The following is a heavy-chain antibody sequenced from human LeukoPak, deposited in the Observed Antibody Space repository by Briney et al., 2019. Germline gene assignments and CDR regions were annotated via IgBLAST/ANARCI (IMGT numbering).Heavy chain of an antibody. CDR3: ARGGIAAPYYFDY. D-gene: IGHD6-13*01. J-gene: IGHJ4*02. V-gene: IGHV4-34*01. Sequence: SETLSLTCAVYGGSFSGYYWSWIRQPPGKGLEWIGEINHSGSTNYNPSLKSRVTISVDTSKNQFSLKLSSVTAADTAVYYCARGGIAAPYYFDYWGQGTLVTVSS. CDR2: INHSGST. CDR1: GGSFSGYY.